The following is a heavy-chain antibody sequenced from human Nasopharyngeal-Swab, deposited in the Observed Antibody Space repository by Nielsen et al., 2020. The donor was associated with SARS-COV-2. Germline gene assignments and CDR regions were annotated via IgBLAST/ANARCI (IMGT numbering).Heavy chain of an antibody. CDR3: ARKDYKTSAFDI. J-gene: IGHJ3*02. CDR2: IYYSGST. V-gene: IGHV4-39*07. Sequence: WIRQCPGKGLEWIGSIYYSGSTYYNPSLKSRVTISVDTSKNQFSLKLSSVTAADTAVYYCARKDYKTSAFDIWGQGTMVTVSS. D-gene: IGHD4-11*01.